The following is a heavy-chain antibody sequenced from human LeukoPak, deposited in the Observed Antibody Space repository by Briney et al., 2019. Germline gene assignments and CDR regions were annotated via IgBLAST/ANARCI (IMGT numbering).Heavy chain of an antibody. D-gene: IGHD3-22*01. CDR1: GYTFTTYS. V-gene: IGHV1-18*01. CDR3: ARMAYYDSSGYHKYFQP. CDR2: IGTYSGHT. J-gene: IGHJ1*01. Sequence: ASVKVSCKASGYTFTTYSITWVRQAPGQGLEWMGWIGTYSGHTDYAPKLQGRVTMTTDTSTSTAYMEPRSLRSDDTAVYYCARMAYYDSSGYHKYFQPWGQGTLVTVSS.